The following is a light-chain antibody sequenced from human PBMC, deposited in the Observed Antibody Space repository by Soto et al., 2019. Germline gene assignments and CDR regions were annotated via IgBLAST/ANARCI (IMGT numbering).Light chain of an antibody. V-gene: IGKV1-39*01. Sequence: IQMTHPPYSLSASVGDRVTITCRAIQSISSYLNRYQHKPGKAPKLMIYDASRLQSGVPSRFSSSGSVADFTLTISSLQPEYFATYYCQQSYSTPFTFGQGTTREIK. CDR3: QQSYSTPFT. CDR2: DAS. J-gene: IGKJ2*01. CDR1: QSISSY.